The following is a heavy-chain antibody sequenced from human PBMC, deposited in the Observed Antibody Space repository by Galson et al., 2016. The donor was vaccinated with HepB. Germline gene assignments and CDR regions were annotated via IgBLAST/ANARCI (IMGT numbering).Heavy chain of an antibody. CDR3: ARRNNAYGGNVWE. V-gene: IGHV4-4*02. CDR1: GGSIASSNW. Sequence: SETLSLTCAVSGGSIASSNWWTWVRQPPGKGLEWIGEIHHSGSTNFNPSLKSRVTISLDKSKNQFSLTLSSVTAADTAVYYCARRNNAYGGNVWEWGQGTLVTVSS. CDR2: IHHSGST. D-gene: IGHD4-23*01. J-gene: IGHJ4*02.